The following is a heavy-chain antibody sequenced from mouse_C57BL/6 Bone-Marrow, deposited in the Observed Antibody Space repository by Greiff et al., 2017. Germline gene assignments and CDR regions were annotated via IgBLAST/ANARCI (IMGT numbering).Heavy chain of an antibody. CDR1: GYTFTDYY. CDR3: AWITAVVADYYAMDY. J-gene: IGHJ4*01. CDR2: INPKTGGT. D-gene: IGHD1-1*01. V-gene: IGHV1-26*01. Sequence: EVQLQQSGPELVKPGASVTISCKASGYTFTDYYMNWVKQSHGKSLEWIGAINPKTGGTSYNQKFKGKATLTVDKSSSTAYMELRSLTSEASAVYYCAWITAVVADYYAMDYWGQGTSVTVSS.